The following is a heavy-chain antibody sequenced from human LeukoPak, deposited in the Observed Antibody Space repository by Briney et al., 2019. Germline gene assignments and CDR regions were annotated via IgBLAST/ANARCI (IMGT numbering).Heavy chain of an antibody. J-gene: IGHJ4*02. Sequence: GGSLRLSCAASGLSFSAHAMHWVRQAPGKGLEWVSSISSSSRYIYYADSLKGRFTISRDNAKNSLYLQMNSLRAEDTAVYYCARDLSVGAKPDLGFDYWGQGSLVTVFS. D-gene: IGHD1-26*01. CDR3: ARDLSVGAKPDLGFDY. V-gene: IGHV3-21*01. CDR2: ISSSSRYI. CDR1: GLSFSAHA.